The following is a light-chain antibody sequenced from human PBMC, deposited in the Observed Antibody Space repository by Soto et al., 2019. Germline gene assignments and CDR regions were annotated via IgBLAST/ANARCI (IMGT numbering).Light chain of an antibody. CDR3: QQYNSSPLT. Sequence: DIQMTQSPSTLSASVGDRVSITCRASQSIKTSLAWFQQKPGKAPNLLIYKESSLESGVPSRFSGSGSGTEFTLTISTLQPDDFATYYCQQYNSSPLTFGGGTKVEIK. CDR2: KES. V-gene: IGKV1-5*03. CDR1: QSIKTS. J-gene: IGKJ4*01.